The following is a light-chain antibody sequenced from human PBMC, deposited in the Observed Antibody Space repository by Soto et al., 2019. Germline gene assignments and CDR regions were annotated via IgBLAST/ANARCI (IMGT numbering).Light chain of an antibody. Sequence: AIRMTQSPSSLSASTGDRVTITCRASQGISSYLAWYQQKPGKAPKLLIYAASTLQSGVPSRFSGSGSGTDFPLTISCLQSEDFATYCCQQYYSYPRTFGQGTKVEIK. J-gene: IGKJ1*01. V-gene: IGKV1-8*01. CDR1: QGISSY. CDR3: QQYYSYPRT. CDR2: AAS.